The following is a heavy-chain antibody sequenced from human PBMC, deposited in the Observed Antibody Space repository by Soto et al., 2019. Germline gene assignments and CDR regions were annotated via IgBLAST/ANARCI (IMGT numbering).Heavy chain of an antibody. CDR2: ISYDGSNK. V-gene: IGHV3-30-3*01. CDR1: GFTFSSYA. D-gene: IGHD4-17*01. J-gene: IGHJ6*02. CDR3: ARDPTVTTEFYYYGMDV. Sequence: QVQLVESGGGVVQPGRSLRLSCAASGFTFSSYAMHWVRQAPGKGLEWVAVISYDGSNKYYADSVKGRFTISRDNSKNTLYLQMNSLRAEVTAVYYCARDPTVTTEFYYYGMDVWGQGTTVTVSS.